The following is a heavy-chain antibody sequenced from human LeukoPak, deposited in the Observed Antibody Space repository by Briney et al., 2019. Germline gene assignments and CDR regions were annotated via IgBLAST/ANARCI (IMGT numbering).Heavy chain of an antibody. V-gene: IGHV3-48*03. CDR2: ISSSGSTI. Sequence: PGGSLRLSCAASGFTFSSYEMNWVRQAPGKGLEWVSYISSSGSTIYYADSVKGRFTISRDTAKNSLYLQMNSLRAEDTALYYCARLSGPGSGWTTLDYWGQGTLVTVSS. J-gene: IGHJ4*02. CDR3: ARLSGPGSGWTTLDY. CDR1: GFTFSSYE. D-gene: IGHD6-19*01.